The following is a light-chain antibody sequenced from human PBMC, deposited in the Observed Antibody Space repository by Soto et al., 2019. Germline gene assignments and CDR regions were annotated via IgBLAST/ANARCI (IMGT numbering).Light chain of an antibody. CDR1: QSINSN. CDR2: RAS. CDR3: QYPRT. V-gene: IGKV3-15*01. J-gene: IGKJ1*01. Sequence: IVMTQSPATLSVSPGERATLSCMASQSINSNLAWYQQKPGQAPRLLMFRASIRATGFPARFSGSGSGTDFTLTISRLEPEDFAVYYCQYPRTFGQGTKVDIK.